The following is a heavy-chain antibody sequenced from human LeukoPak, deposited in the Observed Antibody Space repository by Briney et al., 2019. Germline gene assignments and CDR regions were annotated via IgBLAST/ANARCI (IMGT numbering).Heavy chain of an antibody. CDR1: GFTFTNYW. J-gene: IGHJ4*02. Sequence: GGSLRLSCAASGFTFTNYWMSWVRQAPGKGLEWVAIISYDGSNEYYADSVKGRFTISRDNSKNTLYLQMNSLRAEDTAVYYCARGNYYDSSGLFDYWGQGTLVTVSS. CDR2: ISYDGSNE. D-gene: IGHD3-22*01. CDR3: ARGNYYDSSGLFDY. V-gene: IGHV3-30*03.